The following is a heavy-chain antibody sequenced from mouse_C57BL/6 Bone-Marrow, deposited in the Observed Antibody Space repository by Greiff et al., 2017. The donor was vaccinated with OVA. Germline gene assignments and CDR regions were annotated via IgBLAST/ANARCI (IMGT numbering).Heavy chain of an antibody. Sequence: DVKLVESGGGLVKPGGSLKLSCAASGFTFSSYAMSWVRQTPEKRLEWVATISDGGSYTYYPDNVKGRFTLSRDNAKNNLYLQMSQLKSEDTAMYYCARAGDYYGSSIDYWGQGTTLTVSS. CDR3: ARAGDYYGSSIDY. V-gene: IGHV5-4*03. CDR1: GFTFSSYA. D-gene: IGHD1-1*01. J-gene: IGHJ2*01. CDR2: ISDGGSYT.